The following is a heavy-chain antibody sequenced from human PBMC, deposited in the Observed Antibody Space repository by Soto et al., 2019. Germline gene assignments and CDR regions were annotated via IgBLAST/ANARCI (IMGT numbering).Heavy chain of an antibody. Sequence: SETLSLTCTVSGVSISSYYWSWIRQPPGKGLEWIGYIYYNGNTNYNPSLKSRVTISVDTSKNQFSLKLISVTAADTAVYYCTRPHDYGDDWFDSWGQGTLVTVSS. J-gene: IGHJ5*01. D-gene: IGHD4-17*01. CDR2: IYYNGNT. CDR3: TRPHDYGDDWFDS. CDR1: GVSISSYY. V-gene: IGHV4-59*01.